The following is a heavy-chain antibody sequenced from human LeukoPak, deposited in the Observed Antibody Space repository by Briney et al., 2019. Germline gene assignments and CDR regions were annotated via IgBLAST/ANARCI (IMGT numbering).Heavy chain of an antibody. J-gene: IGHJ4*02. D-gene: IGHD3-22*01. V-gene: IGHV3-33*01. Sequence: GRSLRLSCAASGFTFSSYGMHWVRQAPGKGLEWVAVIWYDGSNKYYADSVKGRFTISRDNSKNTLYLQMSSLRAEDTAVYYCAREGQYYYDSSGYYAFDYWGQGTLVTVSS. CDR2: IWYDGSNK. CDR3: AREGQYYYDSSGYYAFDY. CDR1: GFTFSSYG.